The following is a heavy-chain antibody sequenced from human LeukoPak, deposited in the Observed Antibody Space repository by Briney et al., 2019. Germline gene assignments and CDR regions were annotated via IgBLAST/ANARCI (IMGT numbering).Heavy chain of an antibody. CDR2: INPNSGDT. CDR1: GYTFTGYY. Sequence: ASVKVSCKASGYTFTGYYMHWVRQAPGQGGERMGWINPNSGDTHYAQKFQARVTMTRDTSITTAYLDLSTLRHDDTAMYYCAREYDTSGHCAMSFDSWGQGTLVTVSS. D-gene: IGHD3-22*01. V-gene: IGHV1-2*02. CDR3: AREYDTSGHCAMSFDS. J-gene: IGHJ4*02.